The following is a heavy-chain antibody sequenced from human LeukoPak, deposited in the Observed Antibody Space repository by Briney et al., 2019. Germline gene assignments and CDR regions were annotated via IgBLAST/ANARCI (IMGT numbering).Heavy chain of an antibody. J-gene: IGHJ3*02. V-gene: IGHV4-34*01. Sequence: SETLSLTCAVYGGSFSGYYWSWVRQPPGKGLEWIGEINHSGSTNYNPSLKSRVTISVDTSKNQFSLKLSSVTAADTAVYYCARVGGYYARSAFDIWGQGTMATVSS. CDR2: INHSGST. CDR1: GGSFSGYY. CDR3: ARVGGYYARSAFDI. D-gene: IGHD3-22*01.